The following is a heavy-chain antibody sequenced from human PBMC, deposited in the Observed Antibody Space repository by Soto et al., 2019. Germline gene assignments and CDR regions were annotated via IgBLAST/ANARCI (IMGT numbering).Heavy chain of an antibody. V-gene: IGHV3-30*18. CDR3: AKDMERIQLWTIDY. Sequence: PGGSLRLSCAASGFTFSSYGMHWVRQAPGKGLEWVAVISYDGSNKYYADSVKGRFTISRDNSKNTLYLQMNSLRAEDTAVYYCAKDMERIQLWTIDYWGQGTLVTVSS. D-gene: IGHD5-18*01. J-gene: IGHJ4*02. CDR2: ISYDGSNK. CDR1: GFTFSSYG.